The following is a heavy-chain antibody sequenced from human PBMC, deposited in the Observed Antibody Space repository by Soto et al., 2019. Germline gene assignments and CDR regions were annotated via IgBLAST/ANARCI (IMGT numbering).Heavy chain of an antibody. Sequence: GSLTPSCAVSGFTFSSYGMHWVRQAPGKVRGWVAAISYDGSNKYYAGSVKGRFTIPRDNSKNALYLQMNSLRAEDTAVYYCAKDLHETLKDSFGMDVWGQGTTVTVSS. J-gene: IGHJ6*02. CDR3: AKDLHETLKDSFGMDV. CDR2: ISYDGSNK. CDR1: GFTFSSYG. V-gene: IGHV3-30*18.